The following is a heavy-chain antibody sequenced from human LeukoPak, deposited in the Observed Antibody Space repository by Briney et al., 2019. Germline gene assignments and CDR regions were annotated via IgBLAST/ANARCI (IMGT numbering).Heavy chain of an antibody. J-gene: IGHJ3*02. CDR1: GGSISSSSYY. CDR3: ARGRVVTASGAFDI. CDR2: IYYSGST. D-gene: IGHD2-21*02. V-gene: IGHV4-39*07. Sequence: SETLSLTCTVSGGSISSSSYYWGWIRQPPGKGPEWIGSIYYSGSTYYNPSLKSRVTISVDTSKNQFSLKLSSVTAADTAVYYCARGRVVTASGAFDIWGQGTMVTVSS.